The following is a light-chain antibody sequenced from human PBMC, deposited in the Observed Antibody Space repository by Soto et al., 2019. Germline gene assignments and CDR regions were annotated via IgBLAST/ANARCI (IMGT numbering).Light chain of an antibody. CDR3: QQYNNWPLT. J-gene: IGKJ4*01. V-gene: IGKV3-15*01. CDR2: AAS. Sequence: EIVMTQSAATLSVSPGERATLSCRASQSVYRNFAWYQQKPGQAPRLLIYAASTRATGIPDRFSGSGSGTEFTNTISSLQSEDFAVYYCQQYNNWPLTFGGGTKVEIK. CDR1: QSVYRN.